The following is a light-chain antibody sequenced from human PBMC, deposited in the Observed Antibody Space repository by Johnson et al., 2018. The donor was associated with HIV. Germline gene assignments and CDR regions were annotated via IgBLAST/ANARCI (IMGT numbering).Light chain of an antibody. Sequence: QSVLTQPPSVSAAPGQKVTISCSGSSSNIGNNYVSWYRQLPGTAPQLLIFENNKRPSGIPDRFSGSKSGTSATLGITGPQTGDEADYYCGTWDSSLSASYVFGTGTKVTVL. J-gene: IGLJ1*01. CDR1: SSNIGNNY. V-gene: IGLV1-51*02. CDR2: ENN. CDR3: GTWDSSLSASYV.